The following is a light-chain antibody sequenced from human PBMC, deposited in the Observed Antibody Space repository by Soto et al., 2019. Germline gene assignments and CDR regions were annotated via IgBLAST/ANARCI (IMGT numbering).Light chain of an antibody. Sequence: QSVLTQPPAASGTPGQRVTISCSGSSSNIGSNTVNWYQQLPGTAPKLLIYSNNQRPSGVPDRFSGSKSGTSASLAIGGLQSEDVADYYCAAWDDRLNRVVFGGGT. CDR1: SSNIGSNT. CDR3: AAWDDRLNRVV. CDR2: SNN. V-gene: IGLV1-44*01. J-gene: IGLJ2*01.